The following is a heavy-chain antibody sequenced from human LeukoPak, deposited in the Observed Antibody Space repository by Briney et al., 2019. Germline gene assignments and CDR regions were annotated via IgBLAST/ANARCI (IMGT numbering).Heavy chain of an antibody. CDR2: INGGGGSR. CDR1: GFTFSTYW. J-gene: IGHJ4*02. Sequence: GGSLRLSCAASGFTFSTYWMHWVRQAPGKGLVWVSRINGGGGSRNYADSVKGRFTISRDNAKNTLYLQMSSLRVEDTAVYYCASASSHRTAAGGDYWGQGTLVTVST. V-gene: IGHV3-74*01. CDR3: ASASSHRTAAGGDY. D-gene: IGHD6-13*01.